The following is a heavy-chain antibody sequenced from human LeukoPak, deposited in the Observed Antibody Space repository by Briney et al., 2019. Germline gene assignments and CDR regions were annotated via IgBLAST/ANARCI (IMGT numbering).Heavy chain of an antibody. CDR1: GGSFSGYY. CDR3: ARGLVPAAIRFNWFDP. V-gene: IGHV4-34*01. CDR2: INHSGST. J-gene: IGHJ5*02. Sequence: SETLSLTCAVYGGSFSGYYWSWIRQPPGKGLEWIGEINHSGSTNYNPSLKSRVTISVDTSKNQFSLKLSSVTAADTAVYYCARGLVPAAIRFNWFDPWGQGTLVTVSS. D-gene: IGHD2-2*02.